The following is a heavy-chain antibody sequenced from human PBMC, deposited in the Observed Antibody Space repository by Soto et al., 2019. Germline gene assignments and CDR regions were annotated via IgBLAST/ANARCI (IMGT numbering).Heavy chain of an antibody. CDR2: INAGNGNT. V-gene: IGHV1-3*01. J-gene: IGHJ3*02. Sequence: ASVKVSCKASGYTFTSYAMHWVRQAPGQRLEWMGWINAGNGNTKYSQKFQGRVTITRDTSASTAYMGLSSLRSEDTAVYYCARPLPRYYYDSSRYQDAFDIWGQGTMVTV. CDR3: ARPLPRYYYDSSRYQDAFDI. CDR1: GYTFTSYA. D-gene: IGHD3-22*01.